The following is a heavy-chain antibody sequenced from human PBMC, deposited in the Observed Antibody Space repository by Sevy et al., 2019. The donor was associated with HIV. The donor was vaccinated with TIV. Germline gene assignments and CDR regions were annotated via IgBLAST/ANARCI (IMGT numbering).Heavy chain of an antibody. Sequence: SETLSLTCTVSGGSITSYYWSWIRQPPGNGLEWIGHIYNNGNTNYNPSLRSRVTISVDRSKNQFSLKLSSVTAADTAVYYSAKVTYYYDSRGYPNYYFDYWGQGTLVTVSS. V-gene: IGHV4-59*13. CDR1: GGSITSYY. CDR3: AKVTYYYDSRGYPNYYFDY. CDR2: IYNNGNT. D-gene: IGHD3-22*01. J-gene: IGHJ4*02.